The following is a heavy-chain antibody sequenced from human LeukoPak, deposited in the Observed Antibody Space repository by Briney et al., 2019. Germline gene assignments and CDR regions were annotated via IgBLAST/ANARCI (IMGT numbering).Heavy chain of an antibody. CDR2: ISGSGATT. V-gene: IGHV3-23*01. J-gene: IGHJ3*01. Sequence: GGSLRLSCAASGFTFSSYAMSWGRQAPGKGLEWVSAISGSGATTYYTDSAKGRFTISRDNSKITLYLQMDSLRAEDTAMYYCAKAPNSGGNCYDASDVWGQGTMVTVSS. CDR1: GFTFSSYA. D-gene: IGHD2-15*01. CDR3: AKAPNSGGNCYDASDV.